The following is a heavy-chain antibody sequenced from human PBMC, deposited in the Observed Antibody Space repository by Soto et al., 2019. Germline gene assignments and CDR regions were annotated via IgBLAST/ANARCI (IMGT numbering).Heavy chain of an antibody. D-gene: IGHD6-13*01. J-gene: IGHJ6*02. CDR2: IYTSGST. Sequence: SETLSLTCTGSGGTISIYYWSLIRQPAGKGLEWIGRIYTSGSTNYNPSLKSRVTMSVDTSKNQFSLKLSSVTAAETAVYYCERTSYSSSWYSSHYGMDVWGQGQPVTVSS. CDR3: ERTSYSSSWYSSHYGMDV. V-gene: IGHV4-4*07. CDR1: GGTISIYY.